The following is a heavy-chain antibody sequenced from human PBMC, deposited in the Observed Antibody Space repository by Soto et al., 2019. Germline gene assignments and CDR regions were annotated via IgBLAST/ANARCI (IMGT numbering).Heavy chain of an antibody. CDR1: GGSISSGGYS. CDR2: IYHSGST. D-gene: IGHD1-1*01. V-gene: IGHV4-30-2*01. CDR3: ASVQDR. Sequence: SETLSLTCAVSGGSISSGGYSWSWIRQPPGKGLEWIGYIYHSGSTYYNPSLKSRVTISVDRSKNQFSLKLSSVTAADTAVYYCASVQDRWSQGTLDPVSS. J-gene: IGHJ5*02.